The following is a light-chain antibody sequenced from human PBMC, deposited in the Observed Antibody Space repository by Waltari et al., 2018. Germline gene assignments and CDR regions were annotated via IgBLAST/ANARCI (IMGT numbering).Light chain of an antibody. V-gene: IGKV3-15*01. CDR1: QSVSSN. Sequence: EIVMTQSPATLSVSPGERATLSCRASQSVSSNLAWYQQKPGQAPRLLIYGASTRATWIPARFSGSGSGKEFTLTISSLQSEDFASYYWQQYNNWPPYTFGQGTKLEIK. CDR2: GAS. CDR3: QQYNNWPPYT. J-gene: IGKJ2*01.